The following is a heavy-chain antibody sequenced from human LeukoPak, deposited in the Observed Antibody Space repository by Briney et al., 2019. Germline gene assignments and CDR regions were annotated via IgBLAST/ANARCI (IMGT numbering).Heavy chain of an antibody. Sequence: GESLRLSCAASGFTVSSNYMSWVRQVPGKGLEWVSVIYSDGTVSYADSVKGRFTISRDNSENTLYLQMNSLRVEDTAVYYCAREVGGGASGQWGQGTLVAVSS. CDR2: IYSDGTV. V-gene: IGHV3-66*01. CDR3: AREVGGGASGQ. CDR1: GFTVSSNY. J-gene: IGHJ4*02. D-gene: IGHD3-16*01.